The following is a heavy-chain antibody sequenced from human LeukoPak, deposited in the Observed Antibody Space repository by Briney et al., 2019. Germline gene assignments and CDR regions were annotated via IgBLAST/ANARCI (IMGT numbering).Heavy chain of an antibody. CDR1: GFTVSSNY. J-gene: IGHJ4*02. D-gene: IGHD2-15*01. CDR3: ARTQGYCSGGSCYLHYFDY. V-gene: IGHV3-53*01. CDR2: IYSGGST. Sequence: GGSLRLSCAASGFTVSSNYMSWVRQAPGKGLEWVSVIYSGGSTFYADSVKGRFTISRDNSKNTLYLQMNSLRAEDTAVYYCARTQGYCSGGSCYLHYFDYWGQGTLVTVSS.